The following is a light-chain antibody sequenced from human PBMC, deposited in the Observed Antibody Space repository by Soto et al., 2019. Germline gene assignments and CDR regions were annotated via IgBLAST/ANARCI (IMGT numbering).Light chain of an antibody. CDR3: TLYTRSTTIV. V-gene: IGLV2-18*01. Sequence: QSALTQPPSVSGSPGQSVTISCTGTSSDVGSNDRVSWYQQPPGAAPKLMIYEVTNRPSGVPDRFSGSKSGNTASLTISGLQAEDEDDYYCTLYTRSTTIVFGTGTKVTVL. CDR1: SSDVGSNDR. CDR2: EVT. J-gene: IGLJ1*01.